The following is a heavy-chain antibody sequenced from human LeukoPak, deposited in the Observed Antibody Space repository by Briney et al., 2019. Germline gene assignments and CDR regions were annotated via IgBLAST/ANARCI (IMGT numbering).Heavy chain of an antibody. D-gene: IGHD2-15*01. Sequence: PGGSLRHSCAAAGFTFSSYAMSWVRQAPGKGLEWVSNISASGRTTDYADSVKGRFTISRDNSKNAVYLQMNRLRAEDTAVYYCAKLCSGGSCYWNYWGQGTLVTVSS. V-gene: IGHV3-23*01. CDR2: ISASGRTT. CDR1: GFTFSSYA. J-gene: IGHJ4*02. CDR3: AKLCSGGSCYWNY.